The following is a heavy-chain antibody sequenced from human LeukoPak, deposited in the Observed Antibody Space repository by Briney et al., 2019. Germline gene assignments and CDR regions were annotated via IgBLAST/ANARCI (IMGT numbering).Heavy chain of an antibody. V-gene: IGHV4-39*01. CDR1: GGSISSSSNY. J-gene: IGHJ6*03. CDR2: IYYSGTT. Sequence: SETLSLTCTVSGGSISSSSNYWGWIRQTPGKGLEWIGTIYYSGTTYYNPSLESRATISEDTSKNQFSLTLRSVTAADTAVYYCARQISDYYYYYIDVWGKGTTVTVSS. D-gene: IGHD3-10*01. CDR3: ARQISDYYYYYIDV.